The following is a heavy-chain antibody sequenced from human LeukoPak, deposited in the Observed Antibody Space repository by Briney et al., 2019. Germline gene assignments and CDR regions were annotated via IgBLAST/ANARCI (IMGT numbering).Heavy chain of an antibody. CDR3: ARQYGSGSYATIYYYYGMDV. CDR2: IYYSGST. V-gene: IGHV4-39*01. D-gene: IGHD3-10*01. Sequence: PSETLSLTCTVSGGSISSSSYYWGWIRQPPGKGLEGIGSIYYSGSTYYNPSLKSRVTISVDTSKNQFSLKLSSVTAADTAVYYCARQYGSGSYATIYYYYGMDVWGQGTTVTVSS. CDR1: GGSISSSSYY. J-gene: IGHJ6*01.